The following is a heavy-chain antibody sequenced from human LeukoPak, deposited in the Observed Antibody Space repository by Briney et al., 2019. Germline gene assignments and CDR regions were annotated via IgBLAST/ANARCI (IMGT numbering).Heavy chain of an antibody. D-gene: IGHD1-26*01. CDR1: GFTFSSYA. V-gene: IGHV3-30-3*01. CDR2: ISYDGSNK. J-gene: IGHJ4*02. CDR3: ARDEIVGATTGEDY. Sequence: GRSLRLSCAASGFTFSSYAMHWVRQAPGKGLEWVAVISYDGSNKYYADSVKGRFTISRDNSKNTLYLHMNSLRAEDTAVYYCARDEIVGATTGEDYWGQGTLVTVSS.